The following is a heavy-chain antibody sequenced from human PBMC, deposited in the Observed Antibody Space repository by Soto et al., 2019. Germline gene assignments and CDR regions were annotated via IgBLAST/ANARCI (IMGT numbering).Heavy chain of an antibody. CDR3: ARDLLWFGESRVFDY. Sequence: SETLSLTCAVYGGSFSGYYWSWIRQPPGKGLEWIGEINHSGSTNYNPSLKSRVTISVDTSKNQFSLKLSSVTAADTAVYYCARDLLWFGESRVFDYWGQGTLVTVSS. J-gene: IGHJ4*02. D-gene: IGHD3-10*01. CDR1: GGSFSGYY. V-gene: IGHV4-34*01. CDR2: INHSGST.